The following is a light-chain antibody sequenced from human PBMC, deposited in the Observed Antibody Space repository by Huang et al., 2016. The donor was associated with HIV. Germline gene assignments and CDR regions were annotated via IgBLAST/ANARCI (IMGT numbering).Light chain of an antibody. Sequence: DIVMTQSPLSLPVTPGEPASISCRSSQSLLHSNGYNYLDWYQQKPGQSPQLLIYLGSNRASGVPDRFSGSGSDTDFTLKISRVEAEDVGVYYCMQALQTPITFGQGTRLEIK. CDR1: QSLLHSNGYNY. CDR3: MQALQTPIT. V-gene: IGKV2-28*01. CDR2: LGS. J-gene: IGKJ5*01.